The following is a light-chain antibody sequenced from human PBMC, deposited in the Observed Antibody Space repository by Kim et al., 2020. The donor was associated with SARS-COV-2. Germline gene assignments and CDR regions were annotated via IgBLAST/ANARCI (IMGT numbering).Light chain of an antibody. V-gene: IGKV2-24*01. CDR1: QSLVHHNGNTY. CDR3: IQATVFPRT. CDR2: QIS. Sequence: DIVITQTPLSSPVTLGQPASISCRSSQSLVHHNGNTYLSWLHQRPGQPPRLLIYQISNRFSGVPDRFSGSGAGTDFTLTISRVEPEDVGVYFCIQATVFPRTFGQGTKLEI. J-gene: IGKJ2*01.